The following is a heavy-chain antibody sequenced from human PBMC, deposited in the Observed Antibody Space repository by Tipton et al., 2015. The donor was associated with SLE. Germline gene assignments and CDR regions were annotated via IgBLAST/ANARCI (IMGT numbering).Heavy chain of an antibody. D-gene: IGHD3-10*01. CDR3: ARGRGLRYWYFDL. Sequence: SLRLSCTASGFTFNKYGMHWVRQAPGKGLEWVAVIWYDGSNEYYADSVRGRFTISRDNAKNSLYLQMNSLRDDDTAVYYCARGRGLRYWYFDLWGRGTLVTVSS. V-gene: IGHV3-33*01. CDR1: GFTFNKYG. J-gene: IGHJ2*01. CDR2: IWYDGSNE.